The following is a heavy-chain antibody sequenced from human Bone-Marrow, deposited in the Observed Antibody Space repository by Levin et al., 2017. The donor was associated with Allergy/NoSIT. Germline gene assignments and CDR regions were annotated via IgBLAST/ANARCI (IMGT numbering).Heavy chain of an antibody. V-gene: IGHV4-4*07. CDR3: AKDAPFGEYGLDV. Sequence: SQTLSLPCSVSGFSIRTSHWNWIRLPAGKGLEWIGRSSISRGTKYNPSLQSRVIMSLDTSRNQLSLTLTSVTAADTAVYYCAKDAPFGEYGLDVWGQGTTVTVSS. CDR2: SSISRGT. J-gene: IGHJ6*02. CDR1: GFSIRTSH. D-gene: IGHD3-10*01.